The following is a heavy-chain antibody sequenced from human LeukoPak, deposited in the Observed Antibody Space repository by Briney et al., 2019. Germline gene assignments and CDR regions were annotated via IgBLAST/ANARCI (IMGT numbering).Heavy chain of an antibody. D-gene: IGHD5-12*01. CDR2: ISWNSGSI. CDR1: GFTFYDYA. J-gene: IGHJ4*02. Sequence: GGSLRLSCAASGFTFYDYAMHWVRQAPGKGLEWVSGISWNSGSIAYAGSVKGRFTISRDNAKNSLYLQMNSLRAEDTALYYCAKDFGRSAYDRPFDYWGQGTLVTVSS. V-gene: IGHV3-9*01. CDR3: AKDFGRSAYDRPFDY.